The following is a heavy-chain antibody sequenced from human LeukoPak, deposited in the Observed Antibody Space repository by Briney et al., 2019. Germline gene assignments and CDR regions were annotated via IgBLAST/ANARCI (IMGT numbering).Heavy chain of an antibody. D-gene: IGHD2-15*01. CDR3: AKPRYCSGGSCYPAYFDY. Sequence: GGSLRLSCAGSGFTFSSHAMSWVRQAPGKGLEWVSAISGSGGSTYYADSVKGRFTISRDNSKSTLYLQMNSLRAEDTAVYYCAKPRYCSGGSCYPAYFDYWGQGTLVTVSS. V-gene: IGHV3-23*01. J-gene: IGHJ4*02. CDR2: ISGSGGST. CDR1: GFTFSSHA.